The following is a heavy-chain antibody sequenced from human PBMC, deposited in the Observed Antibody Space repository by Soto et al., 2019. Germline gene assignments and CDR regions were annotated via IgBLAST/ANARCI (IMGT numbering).Heavy chain of an antibody. V-gene: IGHV3-30*18. CDR3: AKHLWVGYVAARLDAFDI. J-gene: IGHJ3*02. CDR1: GFTFSSYG. D-gene: IGHD6-6*01. Sequence: QVQLVESGGGVVQPGRSLRLSCVASGFTFSSYGMHWVRQAPGKGLEWVAVISYDGSNKYYADSVKGRFTISRDNSKNTLFLQMNSLRAEDTAVYYCAKHLWVGYVAARLDAFDIWGQGTMVTVSS. CDR2: ISYDGSNK.